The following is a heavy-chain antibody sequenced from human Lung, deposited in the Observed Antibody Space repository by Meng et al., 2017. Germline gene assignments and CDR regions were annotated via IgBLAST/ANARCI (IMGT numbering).Heavy chain of an antibody. CDR3: ARGPTTMAHDFDY. CDR1: GGSFSDYY. J-gene: IGHJ4*02. CDR2: INHSGST. D-gene: IGHD4-11*01. Sequence: VQSQQWGRGWLKPSETLPLTGVVSGGSFSDYYWIWIRQPPGKGLEWIGEINHSGSTNYTPSLESRATITVDTSQNNLSLKLSSVTAADSAVYYCARGPTTMAHDFDYWGQGTLVTVSS. V-gene: IGHV4-34*01.